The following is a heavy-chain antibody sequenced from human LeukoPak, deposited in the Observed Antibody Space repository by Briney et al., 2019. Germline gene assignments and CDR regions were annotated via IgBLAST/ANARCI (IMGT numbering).Heavy chain of an antibody. CDR1: GYTFTNYY. Sequence: ASVKVSCKASGYTFTNYYMHWVRQAPGQGLEWMGIVNPSDGGTRYAQQFQGRVTMTRDTSTSTAYMELRSLRSDDTAVYYCASFSDILTGYYIFDYWGQGTLVTVSS. CDR3: ASFSDILTGYYIFDY. CDR2: VNPSDGGT. D-gene: IGHD3-9*01. V-gene: IGHV1-46*01. J-gene: IGHJ4*02.